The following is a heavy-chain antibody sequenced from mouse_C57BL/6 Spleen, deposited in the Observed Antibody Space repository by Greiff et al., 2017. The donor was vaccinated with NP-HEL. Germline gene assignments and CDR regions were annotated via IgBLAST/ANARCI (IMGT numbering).Heavy chain of an antibody. Sequence: VQLQQSGPELVKPGASVKLSCKASGYTFTSYDINWVKQRPGQGLEWIGWISPRDGSTNYNEKFKGTATLTVCPSSSTAYMELHSLTSEDSAVYFCASPVYYGSRDYAMDYWGQGTSVSVSS. CDR2: ISPRDGST. D-gene: IGHD1-1*01. CDR3: ASPVYYGSRDYAMDY. J-gene: IGHJ4*01. V-gene: IGHV1-85*01. CDR1: GYTFTSYD.